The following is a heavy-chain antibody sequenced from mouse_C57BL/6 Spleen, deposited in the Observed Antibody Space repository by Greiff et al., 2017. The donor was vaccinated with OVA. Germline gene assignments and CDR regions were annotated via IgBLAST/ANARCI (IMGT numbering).Heavy chain of an antibody. CDR2: IRNTANGYTT. CDR3: EKYPSADAMDD. J-gene: IGHJ4*01. V-gene: IGHV7-3*01. Sequence: EVKLVESGGGLVQPGGSLSLSCAASGFTFTDYYMSWVRQPPGKALEWLGFIRNTANGYTTDYSASVKGRFTISRDYSQSILYLQLHALRAEVSATYYSEKYPSADAMDDWGQGTSVTVSS. CDR1: GFTFTDYY.